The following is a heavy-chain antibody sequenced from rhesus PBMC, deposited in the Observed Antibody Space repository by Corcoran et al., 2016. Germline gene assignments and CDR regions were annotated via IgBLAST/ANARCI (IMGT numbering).Heavy chain of an antibody. CDR2: MTCSACT. CDR1: GGSISSGYDY. V-gene: IGHV4-122*02. D-gene: IGHD3-3*01. J-gene: IGHJ4*01. CDR3: AGDPRARVFFSFDY. Sequence: QVQLQESGPGLVKPSETLSLTCAVSGGSISSGYDYCSWIRPPPGKRLGWSGYMTCSACTSDNRTLYSRALNSRDTISNHSSQKLCSVTAAAAAVSYAAGDPRARVFFSFDYWGQGVLVTVSS.